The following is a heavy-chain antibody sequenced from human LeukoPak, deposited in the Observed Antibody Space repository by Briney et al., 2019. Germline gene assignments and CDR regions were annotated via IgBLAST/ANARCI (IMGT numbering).Heavy chain of an antibody. Sequence: GGSPRLSCAASGFTFSSYSMNWVRQAPGKGLEWVSSISSSSSYIYYADSVKGRFTISRDNSKNTLYLQMNSLRAEDTAVYYCARVIFQENSSGYYSLGYWGQGTLVTVSS. V-gene: IGHV3-21*01. J-gene: IGHJ4*02. D-gene: IGHD3-22*01. CDR2: ISSSSSYI. CDR3: ARVIFQENSSGYYSLGY. CDR1: GFTFSSYS.